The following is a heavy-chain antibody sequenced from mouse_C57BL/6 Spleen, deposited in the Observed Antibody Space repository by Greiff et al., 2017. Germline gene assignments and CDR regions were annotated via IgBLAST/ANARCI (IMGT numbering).Heavy chain of an antibody. V-gene: IGHV1-63*01. D-gene: IGHD1-1*01. CDR1: GYTFTNYW. CDR3: AREGYYGRGKAMDY. Sequence: VQLQQSGAELVRPGTSVKMSCKASGYTFTNYWIGWAKQRPGHGLEWIGDIYPGGGYTNYNEKFKGKATLTADKSSSTAYMQFSSLTSEDSAIYYCAREGYYGRGKAMDYWGQGTSVTVSA. J-gene: IGHJ4*01. CDR2: IYPGGGYT.